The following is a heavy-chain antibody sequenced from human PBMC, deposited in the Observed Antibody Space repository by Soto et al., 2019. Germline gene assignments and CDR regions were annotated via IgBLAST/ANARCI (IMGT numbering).Heavy chain of an antibody. J-gene: IGHJ4*02. CDR2: VHTDGSNP. CDR1: GFTFDTYW. V-gene: IGHV3-74*01. CDR3: TNAVDY. Sequence: EVHLVESGGGLVQPGGSLRLSCVASGFTFDTYWMHWVRQAPGKGLEWVARVHTDGSNPTYGDSVKGRFTVSRDNAKSTLFLQMDSLRAEDTAFYYCTNAVDYWGQGTLVTVSS.